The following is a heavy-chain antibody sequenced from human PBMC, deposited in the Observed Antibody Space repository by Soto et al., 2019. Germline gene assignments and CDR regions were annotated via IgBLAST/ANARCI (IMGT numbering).Heavy chain of an antibody. V-gene: IGHV3-30-3*01. CDR3: ARDPRTLGSLDGAFDI. CDR1: VFTFSIYA. Sequence: RGALLVSCAASVFTFSIYAMHWVRQAPGKGLEWVAVISYDGSNKYYADSVKGRFTISRDNSKNTLYLQMNSLRAEDTAVYYCARDPRTLGSLDGAFDIWGQGTMVTVSS. J-gene: IGHJ3*02. CDR2: ISYDGSNK. D-gene: IGHD3-10*01.